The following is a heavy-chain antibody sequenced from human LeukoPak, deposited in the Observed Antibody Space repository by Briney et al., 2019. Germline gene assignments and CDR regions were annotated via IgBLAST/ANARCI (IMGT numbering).Heavy chain of an antibody. V-gene: IGHV4-39*01. J-gene: IGHJ3*02. CDR3: ARRGVVSPVYAFDI. Sequence: SETLSLTCTVSGGSIRTSSYHWGWIRQPPGKGLEAIGTSYYSDTTYYSPSLSSRVTISRDTSRNQFSLQLASVTAADTAMYYCARRGVVSPVYAFDIWGQGTMVTVSP. D-gene: IGHD5/OR15-5a*01. CDR2: SYYSDTT. CDR1: GGSIRTSSYH.